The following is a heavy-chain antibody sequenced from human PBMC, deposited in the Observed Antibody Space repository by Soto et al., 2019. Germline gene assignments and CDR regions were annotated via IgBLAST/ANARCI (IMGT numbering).Heavy chain of an antibody. J-gene: IGHJ6*03. CDR2: IYPGDSDT. CDR3: ATQNSCYDSSSYYDYMDV. V-gene: IGHV5-51*01. CDR1: GYSFTSYW. Sequence: GESLKISCKGSGYSFTSYWIGWVRQMPVKGLEWMGIIYPGDSDTRYSPSFQGQVTISADKSISTAYLQWSSLKASDTAMYYCATQNSCYDSSSYYDYMDVSGKGTTVTVS. D-gene: IGHD5-12*01.